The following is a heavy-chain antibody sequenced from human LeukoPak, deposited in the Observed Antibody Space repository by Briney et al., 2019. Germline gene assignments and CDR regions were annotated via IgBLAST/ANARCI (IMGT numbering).Heavy chain of an antibody. D-gene: IGHD6-13*01. CDR1: GFTFDDYA. CDR3: AKDSYSSSWYWFDS. Sequence: PGRSLRLSCAASGFTFDDYAMHWVRQAPGKGLEWVSGISWNSGSIGYADSVRGRFTISRDNAKSSLCLQMNSLRAEDTAFYYCAKDSYSSSWYWFDSWGQGTLVTVSS. CDR2: ISWNSGSI. V-gene: IGHV3-9*01. J-gene: IGHJ5*01.